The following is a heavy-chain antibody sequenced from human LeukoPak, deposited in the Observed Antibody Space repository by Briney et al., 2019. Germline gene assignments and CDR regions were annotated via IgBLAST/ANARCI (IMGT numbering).Heavy chain of an antibody. D-gene: IGHD6-25*01. CDR1: GFTFSSYA. J-gene: IGHJ4*02. CDR3: ARVAPGLCFDY. Sequence: GGSLRLSCAASGFTFSSYAMHWVRQAPGKGLEWVAVISYDGSNKYYADSVKGRFTISRDNSKNTLYLQTNSLRAEDTAVYYCARVAPGLCFDYWGQGTLVTVSS. V-gene: IGHV3-30*04. CDR2: ISYDGSNK.